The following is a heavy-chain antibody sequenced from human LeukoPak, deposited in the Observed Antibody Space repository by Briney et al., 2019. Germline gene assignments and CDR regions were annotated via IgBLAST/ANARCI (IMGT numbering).Heavy chain of an antibody. CDR2: IIPIFGTA. CDR3: ALTYYYDSSGYYRDY. D-gene: IGHD3-22*01. J-gene: IGHJ4*02. V-gene: IGHV1-69*05. Sequence: SVRVSCKASGGTFSSYAISWVRQAPGQGLEWMGRIIPIFGTANYAQKFQGRVTITTDESTSTAYMELSSLRSEDTAVYYCALTYYYDSSGYYRDYWGQGTLVTVSS. CDR1: GGTFSSYA.